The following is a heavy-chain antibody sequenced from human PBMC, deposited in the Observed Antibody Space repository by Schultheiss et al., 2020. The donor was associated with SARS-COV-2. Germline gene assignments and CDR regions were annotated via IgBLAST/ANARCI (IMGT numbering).Heavy chain of an antibody. CDR1: GFTFSSYS. CDR2: ISSSGSTI. V-gene: IGHV3-48*04. D-gene: IGHD6-13*01. J-gene: IGHJ6*02. CDR3: ARDTLSSSWYDYYGMDV. Sequence: GGSLRLSCAASGFTFSSYSMNWVRQAPGKGLEWVSYISSSGSTIYYADSVKGRFTSSRDNDKNSLYLKMNSLRAEDAAVYYCARDTLSSSWYDYYGMDVWGQGTTVTVSS.